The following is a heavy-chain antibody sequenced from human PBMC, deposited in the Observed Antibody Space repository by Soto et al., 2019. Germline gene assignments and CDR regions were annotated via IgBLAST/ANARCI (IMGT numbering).Heavy chain of an antibody. J-gene: IGHJ5*02. CDR2: IIPIFGIA. Sequence: QVQLVQSGAEVKKPGSSVTVSCKESGGTFSSYAIAWVRQAPGQGLEWMGGIIPIFGIANYAQKFQGRVAITADESTNTAYMELSSLGSDDTAMYCCAKAAQTRYNWNDFGNWFDPWGQGTLVTVSS. D-gene: IGHD1-1*01. CDR1: GGTFSSYA. V-gene: IGHV1-69*01. CDR3: AKAAQTRYNWNDFGNWFDP.